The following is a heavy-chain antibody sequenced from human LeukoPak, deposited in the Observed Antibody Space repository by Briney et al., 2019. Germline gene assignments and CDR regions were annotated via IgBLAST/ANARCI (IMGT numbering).Heavy chain of an antibody. Sequence: PSETLSLTCTDSGVSISCGDYYWSWIRQPPGKGLKGIGYIFYSGNTYYNPSLKSRVPISVDTSKNQFSLKLSSVTAADTAMYYCARGKRMGTGGNCFDPWGQGTLVTVSS. V-gene: IGHV4-30-4*01. CDR2: IFYSGNT. D-gene: IGHD3/OR15-3a*01. J-gene: IGHJ5*02. CDR3: ARGKRMGTGGNCFDP. CDR1: GVSISCGDYY.